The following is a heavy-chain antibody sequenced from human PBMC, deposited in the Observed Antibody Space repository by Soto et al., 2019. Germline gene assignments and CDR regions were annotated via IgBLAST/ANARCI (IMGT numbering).Heavy chain of an antibody. CDR2: IIPIFGTA. Sequence: GASVKVSCKASGGTFSSYAISWVRQAPGQGLEWMGGIIPIFGTANYAQKLQGRVTMTTDTSTSTAYMELRSLRSDDTAVYYCARDPYGSYGISYWGQGTLVTVSS. V-gene: IGHV1-69*05. J-gene: IGHJ4*02. CDR3: ARDPYGSYGISY. D-gene: IGHD1-26*01. CDR1: GGTFSSYA.